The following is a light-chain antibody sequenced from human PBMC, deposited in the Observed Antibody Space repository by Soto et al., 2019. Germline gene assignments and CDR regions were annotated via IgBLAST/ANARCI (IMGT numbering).Light chain of an antibody. CDR2: KAS. CDR1: QSISSW. V-gene: IGKV1-5*03. Sequence: DIQMTQSPSTLSASVGDRVTITCRASQSISSWLAWYQQRPGKAPKLLIHKASSLESGVPSRFSGSGSGTEFTLTISSLQPDDFATYYCQQYNSYSWTFGQGIKVEIK. CDR3: QQYNSYSWT. J-gene: IGKJ1*01.